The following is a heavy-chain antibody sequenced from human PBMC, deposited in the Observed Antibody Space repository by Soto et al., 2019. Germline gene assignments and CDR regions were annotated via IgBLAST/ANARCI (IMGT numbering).Heavy chain of an antibody. CDR2: IYYSGST. D-gene: IGHD2-15*01. CDR3: ATNPSGGSRRNRFAP. CDR1: GASVSRGSYY. V-gene: IGHV4-61*01. J-gene: IGHJ5*02. Sequence: PPETLSLTCTVSGASVSRGSYYWYWIRQPPGKGLEWIGYIYYSGSTNYNPSLKSRVTISVDTSKNQFSLKLSSVTAADTAVYYCATNPSGGSRRNRFAPRGQGTLVTVSS.